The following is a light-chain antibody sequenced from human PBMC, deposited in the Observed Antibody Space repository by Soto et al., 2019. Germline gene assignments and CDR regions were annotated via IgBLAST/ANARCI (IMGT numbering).Light chain of an antibody. CDR3: QQFTSYPVT. Sequence: ATQLTQSPSSLSASVGDRVTITCRASQGIRSALAWYQQKPGKAPKLLIYDASNLESGVPSRFSGSGSGTDFTLTISSLQPEDFATYYCQQFTSYPVTFGPGTKVDIK. CDR2: DAS. CDR1: QGIRSA. J-gene: IGKJ3*01. V-gene: IGKV1-13*02.